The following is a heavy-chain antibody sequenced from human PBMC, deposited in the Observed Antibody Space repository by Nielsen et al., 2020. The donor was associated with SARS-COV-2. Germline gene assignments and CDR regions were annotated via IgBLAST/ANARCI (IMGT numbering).Heavy chain of an antibody. D-gene: IGHD3-10*01. CDR2: IFNTGST. Sequence: SETLSLTCTVFGGSIGSYYWSWIRQPPGKGLEWIGHIFNTGSTSYNPSLKSRVTISVDTSKNQFSLKLSSVTAADTAVYYCARGNVLLWFGESLYGMDVWGQGTTVTVSS. V-gene: IGHV4-59*13. CDR3: ARGNVLLWFGESLYGMDV. CDR1: GGSIGSYY. J-gene: IGHJ6*02.